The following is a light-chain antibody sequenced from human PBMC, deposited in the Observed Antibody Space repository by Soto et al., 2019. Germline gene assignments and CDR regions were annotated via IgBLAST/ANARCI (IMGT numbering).Light chain of an antibody. CDR2: DVT. V-gene: IGLV2-11*01. Sequence: QSALTQPRSVSGSPGQSVTISCTGTSSDVGGYNYVSWYQQHPGKAPKLMIYDVTKRPSGVPDRFSGSKSGNTASLTISGLQAEDEADYYCQTYDSSLSGLYVFGTGTKVTVL. CDR3: QTYDSSLSGLYV. J-gene: IGLJ1*01. CDR1: SSDVGGYNY.